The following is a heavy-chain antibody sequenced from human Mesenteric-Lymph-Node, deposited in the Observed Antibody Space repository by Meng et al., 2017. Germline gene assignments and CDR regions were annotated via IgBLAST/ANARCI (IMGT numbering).Heavy chain of an antibody. V-gene: IGHV3-23*01. CDR1: GFTFSSYA. CDR3: AKDKYYYDSSGYSTYYFDY. D-gene: IGHD3-22*01. J-gene: IGHJ4*02. CDR2: ISGSGGST. Sequence: GESLKISCAASGFTFSSYAMSWVRQAPGKGLEWVSAISGSGGSTNYADSVKGRFTISRDNSKNTLYLQMNSLRAEDTAVYYCAKDKYYYDSSGYSTYYFDYWGQGTLVTVSS.